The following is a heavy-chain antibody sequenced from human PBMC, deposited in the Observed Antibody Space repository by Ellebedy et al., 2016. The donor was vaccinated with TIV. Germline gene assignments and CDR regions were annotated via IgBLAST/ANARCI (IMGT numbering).Heavy chain of an antibody. Sequence: GGSLRLSCAASGFTFSSYAMHWVRQAPGKGLEWVAVISYDGSNKYYADSVKGRFTISRDNSKNTLYLQMNSLRAEDTAVYYCARDGVVGATEGYYFDYWGQGTLVTVSS. D-gene: IGHD1-26*01. J-gene: IGHJ4*02. CDR3: ARDGVVGATEGYYFDY. CDR2: ISYDGSNK. V-gene: IGHV3-30-3*01. CDR1: GFTFSSYA.